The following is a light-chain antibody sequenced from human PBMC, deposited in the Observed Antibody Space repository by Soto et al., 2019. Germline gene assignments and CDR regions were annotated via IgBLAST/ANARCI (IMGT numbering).Light chain of an antibody. CDR3: QVWGYSSGHPRV. Sequence: SYELTQPPSVSVAPGQTASITCGGDKIGSRSVHWYQQKPGLAPVLVVYDDSDRPSGIPERISGSNFGNTASLTISRVEAGDEAIYYCQVWGYSSGHPRVFGGGTKLTVL. CDR1: KIGSRS. J-gene: IGLJ3*02. V-gene: IGLV3-21*02. CDR2: DDS.